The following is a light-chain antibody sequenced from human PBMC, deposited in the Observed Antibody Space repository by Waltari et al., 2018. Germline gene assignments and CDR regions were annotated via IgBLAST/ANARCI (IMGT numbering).Light chain of an antibody. V-gene: IGLV1-44*01. J-gene: IGLJ3*02. Sequence: QSVLTQPPSASGTPGQRVPISCSGTSSNLGNNVVNWYQQVPGTAPKLLICRNDLRPSGVPDRFSASKSGTSASLAISGLQSEDEAEYYCASWDDSLNGHWVFGGGTKVTVL. CDR1: SSNLGNNV. CDR3: ASWDDSLNGHWV. CDR2: RND.